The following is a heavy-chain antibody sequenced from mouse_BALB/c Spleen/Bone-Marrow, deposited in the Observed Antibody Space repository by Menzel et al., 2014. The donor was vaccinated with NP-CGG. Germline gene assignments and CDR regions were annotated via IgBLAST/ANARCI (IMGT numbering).Heavy chain of an antibody. CDR3: AGGSFLLRSLALDY. CDR2: INPSTGFT. J-gene: IGHJ4*01. CDR1: GYTFTTYT. D-gene: IGHD1-1*01. V-gene: IGHV1-4*01. Sequence: VKLQESGAELARPGASVKMSCKAYGYTFTTYTMHWVQQRPGQGLEWVGYINPSTGFTNYNQIFKDKATLTADKSTNTAYMQRSSLTSEDYADYYCAGGSFLLRSLALDYWGQGTSVTVSS.